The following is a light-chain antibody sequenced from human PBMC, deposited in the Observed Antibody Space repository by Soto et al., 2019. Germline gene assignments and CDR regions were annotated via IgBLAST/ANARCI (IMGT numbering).Light chain of an antibody. V-gene: IGKV2-28*01. Sequence: DIVMTQSPLSLPVTPGEPASISCRSSQSLLHSNGYNYLDWYLQKPGQSPQLLIYLGSNRASGVPDRVSGSGSGTEFTLKISRVEAEDVGVYYCMQALQTPRTCGGGTKVEIK. J-gene: IGKJ4*01. CDR1: QSLLHSNGYNY. CDR2: LGS. CDR3: MQALQTPRT.